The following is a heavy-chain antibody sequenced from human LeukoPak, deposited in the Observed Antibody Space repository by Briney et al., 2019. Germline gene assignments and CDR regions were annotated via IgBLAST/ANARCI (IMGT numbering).Heavy chain of an antibody. J-gene: IGHJ3*02. V-gene: IGHV4-59*01. CDR2: IYYSGST. D-gene: IGHD2-2*02. Sequence: SETLSLTCTVSGGSISSYYWSWIRQPPGKGLEWIGYIYYSGSTNYNPSLKSRVTISVDTSKNQFSLKLSSVTAADTAVYYCARDLGTPVVPAAIEAFDIWGQGTMVTVSS. CDR1: GGSISSYY. CDR3: ARDLGTPVVPAAIEAFDI.